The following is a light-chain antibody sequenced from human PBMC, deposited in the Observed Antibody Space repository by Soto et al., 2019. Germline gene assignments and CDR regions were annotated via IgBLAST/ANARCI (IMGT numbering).Light chain of an antibody. J-gene: IGKJ4*01. CDR2: AAS. Sequence: DIQMTQSPSSVSASVGDRVTITCRASQGISSRLAWYQQKPGKAPNLLIYAASSLQSGVPSRLSESGSETDFTLTIGSLQPEDFATYYCQQSNSFPLTFGGGTKVEIK. CDR3: QQSNSFPLT. V-gene: IGKV1-12*01. CDR1: QGISSR.